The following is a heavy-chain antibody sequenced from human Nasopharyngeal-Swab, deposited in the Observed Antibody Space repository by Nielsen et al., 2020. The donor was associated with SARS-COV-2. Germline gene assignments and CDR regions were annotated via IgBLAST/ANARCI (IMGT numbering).Heavy chain of an antibody. D-gene: IGHD2-2*01. CDR2: ISWDGGRT. CDR1: GFNFGDYT. CDR3: ARDKRSSSLFDY. V-gene: IGHV3-43*01. Sequence: GESLKISCAASGFNFGDYTMHWVRQAPRKGLERVSHISWDGGRTKYADSVRGRFTISRDNSKDFLYLQLNSLGTEDTGFYFCARDKRSSSLFDYWGQGTLVIVSS. J-gene: IGHJ4*02.